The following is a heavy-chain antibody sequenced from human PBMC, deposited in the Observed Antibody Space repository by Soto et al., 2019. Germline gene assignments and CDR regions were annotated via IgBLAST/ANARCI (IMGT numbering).Heavy chain of an antibody. CDR1: GCSVSSGSYY. V-gene: IGHV4-61*01. CDR3: AREKREVDTASDV. Sequence: PXETLSLTCTVSGCSVSSGSYYWSWIRQPPGKGLEWIGYIYYSGSTNYNPSLKSRVTISVDTSKNQFSLKLSSVTAADTAVYYCAREKREVDTASDVWGQGTTVTVSS. J-gene: IGHJ6*02. D-gene: IGHD5-18*01. CDR2: IYYSGST.